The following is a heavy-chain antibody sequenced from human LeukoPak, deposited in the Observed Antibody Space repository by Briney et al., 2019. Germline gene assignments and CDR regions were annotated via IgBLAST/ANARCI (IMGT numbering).Heavy chain of an antibody. CDR1: GFTFSSYG. V-gene: IGHV3-33*01. CDR3: ARGGYYYDSSGYPPTDY. Sequence: GRSLRLSCAASGFTFSSYGMHWVRQAPGKGLEWVAVIWYDGSNKYYADSVRGRFTISRDNSKNTLYLQMNSLRAEDTAVYYCARGGYYYDSSGYPPTDYWGQGTLVTVSS. D-gene: IGHD3-22*01. J-gene: IGHJ4*02. CDR2: IWYDGSNK.